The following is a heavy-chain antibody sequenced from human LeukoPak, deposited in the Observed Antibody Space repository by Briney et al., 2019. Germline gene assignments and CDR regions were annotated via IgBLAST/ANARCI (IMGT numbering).Heavy chain of an antibody. V-gene: IGHV3-66*01. CDR3: ARELRGQQLALDY. CDR1: GFTVSSNY. CDR2: IYSGGST. J-gene: IGHJ4*02. Sequence: GGSLRLSCAASGFTVSSNYMSWVRQAPGKGLEWVSVIYSGGSTYCADSVKGRFTISRDNSKNTLYLQMNSLRAEDTAVYYCARELRGQQLALDYWGQGTLVTVSS. D-gene: IGHD6-13*01.